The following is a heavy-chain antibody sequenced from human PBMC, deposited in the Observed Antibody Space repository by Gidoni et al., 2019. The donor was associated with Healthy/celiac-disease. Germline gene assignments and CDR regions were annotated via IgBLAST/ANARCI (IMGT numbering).Heavy chain of an antibody. D-gene: IGHD6-6*01. Sequence: EVQLVESGGGLVQPGGSLRLSCAASGFTFSSYAMSWVRQAPGKGLEWVSAISGSGGSTYYADSVKGRFTISRDNSKNTLYLQMNSLRAEDTAVYYCAKRGVGIWSIAVFPNWYFDLWGRGTLVTVSS. J-gene: IGHJ2*01. CDR2: ISGSGGST. V-gene: IGHV3-23*04. CDR1: GFTFSSYA. CDR3: AKRGVGIWSIAVFPNWYFDL.